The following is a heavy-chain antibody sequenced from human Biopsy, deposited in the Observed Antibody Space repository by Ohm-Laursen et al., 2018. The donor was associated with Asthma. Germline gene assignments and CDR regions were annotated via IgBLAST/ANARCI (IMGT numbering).Heavy chain of an antibody. CDR1: GGSLSSGPYY. CDR3: ARDLSGYCTSSACCGFDS. Sequence: TLSFACTASGGSLSSGPYYWSWVRQHPGKGLEWIGYINYSGSTFYSPSLESRVTVSVDTSKNQFSLKLSSVTAADTAVYYCARDLSGYCTSSACCGFDSWGQGTLVTVSS. CDR2: INYSGST. J-gene: IGHJ5*01. V-gene: IGHV4-31*03. D-gene: IGHD2-8*01.